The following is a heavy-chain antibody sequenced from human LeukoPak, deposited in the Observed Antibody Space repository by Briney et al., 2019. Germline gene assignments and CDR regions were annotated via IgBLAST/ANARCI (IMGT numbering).Heavy chain of an antibody. V-gene: IGHV2-70*11. Sequence: SGPTLVNPTQTLTLTCAFSGFSLSTSGMCVSWIRQPPGKALEWLARIDWDDDKYYNTSLKTRLTISKDTSKNQVVLTMTNMDPVDTATYYCARILHYGGSGYYSFDYWGQGTLVTVSS. CDR3: ARILHYGGSGYYSFDY. CDR1: GFSLSTSGMC. J-gene: IGHJ4*02. CDR2: IDWDDDK. D-gene: IGHD3-22*01.